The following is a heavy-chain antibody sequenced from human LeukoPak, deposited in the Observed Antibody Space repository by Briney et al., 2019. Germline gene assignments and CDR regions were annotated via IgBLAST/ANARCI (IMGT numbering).Heavy chain of an antibody. V-gene: IGHV4-59*08. CDR2: IYNSGSA. CDR1: GGSISSSY. D-gene: IGHD6-19*01. CDR3: ARSSIASGWYLDY. Sequence: SETLSLTRTVSGGSISSSYWSWIRQPPGKGLEWIGYIYNSGSANYNPSLKSRVTISVDTSKNQFSLKLSSVTAADTAVYYCARSSIASGWYLDYWGQGTLVTVSS. J-gene: IGHJ4*02.